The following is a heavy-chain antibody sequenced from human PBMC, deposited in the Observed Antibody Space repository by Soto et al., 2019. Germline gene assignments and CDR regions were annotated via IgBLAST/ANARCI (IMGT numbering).Heavy chain of an antibody. CDR2: INHSGST. Sequence: TSETLSLTCAVYGGSFNGYYWSWIRQPPGKGLEWIGEINHSGSTNYNPSLKSRVTISVDTSKNQFSLKLSSVTAADTAVYYCATSSPYCTNGVCHHDAFDIWGQGTMVTVSS. V-gene: IGHV4-34*01. CDR3: ATSSPYCTNGVCHHDAFDI. D-gene: IGHD2-8*01. CDR1: GGSFNGYY. J-gene: IGHJ3*02.